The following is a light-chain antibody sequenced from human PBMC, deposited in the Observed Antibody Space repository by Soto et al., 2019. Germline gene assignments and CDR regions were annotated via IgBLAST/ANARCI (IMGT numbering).Light chain of an antibody. CDR2: DTY. CDR3: QQYKSYPYT. J-gene: IGKJ3*01. V-gene: IGKV1-16*01. Sequence: DIPMTQSPSSLSASVGDRVTITCRASQDISNSFAWFQQKPGKAPKSLIYDTYNLQSGVPSRFSGSGSGTEFTLTINTLQPEDSATYYCQQYKSYPYTFGPGTTVDIK. CDR1: QDISNS.